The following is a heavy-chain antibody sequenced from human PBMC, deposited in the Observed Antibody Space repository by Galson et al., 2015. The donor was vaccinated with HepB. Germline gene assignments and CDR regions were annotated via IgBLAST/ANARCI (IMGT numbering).Heavy chain of an antibody. Sequence: SLRLGCAASGFTFSSYWMSWVRQAPGKGLEWVANIKQDGSEKYYVDSVKGRFTISRDNAKNSLYLQMNSLRAEDTAVYYCARDWSLLWFGELLPYYYYGMDVWGQGTTVTVSS. CDR2: IKQDGSEK. CDR3: ARDWSLLWFGELLPYYYYGMDV. D-gene: IGHD3-10*01. J-gene: IGHJ6*02. V-gene: IGHV3-7*01. CDR1: GFTFSSYW.